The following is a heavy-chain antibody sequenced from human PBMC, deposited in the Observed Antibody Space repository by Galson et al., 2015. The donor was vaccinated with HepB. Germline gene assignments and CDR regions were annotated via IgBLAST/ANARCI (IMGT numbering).Heavy chain of an antibody. J-gene: IGHJ4*02. CDR1: GFTFSDAW. Sequence: SLRLSCAASGFTFSDAWMSWVRQAPGKGLEWVARIKSRRFGGKVDYGTPVKGRFTISRDDSKHTLSLLMDSLKTEDTAVYYCTTTVRPEDFPEYWGQGSLVTVSS. V-gene: IGHV3-15*01. D-gene: IGHD1-14*01. CDR3: TTTVRPEDFPEY. CDR2: IKSRRFGGKV.